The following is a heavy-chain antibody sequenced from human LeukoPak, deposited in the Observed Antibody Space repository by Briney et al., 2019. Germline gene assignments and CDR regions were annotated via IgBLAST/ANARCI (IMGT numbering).Heavy chain of an antibody. D-gene: IGHD5-12*01. V-gene: IGHV3-7*01. CDR1: GFTFSSYW. CDR2: TKQDGSEK. CDR3: ARDGGSGYAYDY. J-gene: IGHJ4*02. Sequence: GGSLRLSCAASGFTFSSYWMSWVRQAPGKGLEWVANTKQDGSEKHYVDSVRGRFTISRDNAKNSLYLQMNSLRAGDTAVYYCARDGGSGYAYDYWGQGTQVTVSS.